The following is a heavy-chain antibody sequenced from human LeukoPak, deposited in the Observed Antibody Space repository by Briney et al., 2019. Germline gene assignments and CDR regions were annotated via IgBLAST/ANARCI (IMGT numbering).Heavy chain of an antibody. J-gene: IGHJ3*02. Sequence: GGSLRLSCAGSGFTFNNCWMHWVRQAPGKGLVWVSRINSDGTRSYADSVKGRFTISRDNAKNTLFLQMNSLRVEDTAVYFCASPRSGDRGGYHDPYDIWGQGTMVTVSS. CDR2: INSDGTR. V-gene: IGHV3-74*01. D-gene: IGHD3-22*01. CDR3: ASPRSGDRGGYHDPYDI. CDR1: GFTFNNCW.